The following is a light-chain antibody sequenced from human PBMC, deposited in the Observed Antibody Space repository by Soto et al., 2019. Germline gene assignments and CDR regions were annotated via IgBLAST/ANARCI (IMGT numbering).Light chain of an antibody. CDR3: QQRSNWLTT. CDR1: QSVSSY. CDR2: DAS. J-gene: IGKJ5*01. V-gene: IGKV3-11*01. Sequence: EIVLTQSPATLSLSPGERATLSCRARQSVSSYLAWYQQKPGQAPRLLIYDASNRATGIPARFSGRGPGSDFTLPISSLEPEDFAVYYCQQRSNWLTTFGQGTRVEIK.